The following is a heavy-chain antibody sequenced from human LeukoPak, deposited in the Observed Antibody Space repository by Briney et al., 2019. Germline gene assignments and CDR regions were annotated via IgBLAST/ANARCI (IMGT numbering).Heavy chain of an antibody. CDR3: ASDRGGPYYYDSSGYQY. V-gene: IGHV4-59*01. Sequence: SEPLSFTCTASGSSISNYYWSWIRPPPGKGVGWVGIIYYSGSTNYHPSLKGRVTISLDTSKNQFSLKLSSVTAGATAVYFCASDRGGPYYYDSSGYQYWGRGTLVTVSA. D-gene: IGHD3-22*01. J-gene: IGHJ1*01. CDR2: IYYSGST. CDR1: GSSISNYY.